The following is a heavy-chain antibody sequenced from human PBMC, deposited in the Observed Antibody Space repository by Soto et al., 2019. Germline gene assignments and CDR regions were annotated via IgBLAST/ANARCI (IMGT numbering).Heavy chain of an antibody. CDR2: IKQDGSEK. V-gene: IGHV3-7*01. Sequence: GGSLRLSCAASGFTFSSYWMSWVRQAPGKGLEWVANIKQDGSEKYYVDSVKGRFTISRDNAKNSLYLQMNRLRAEDTAVYYCARRPYDILTGYLLDYWGQGTLVTVSS. D-gene: IGHD3-9*01. CDR3: ARRPYDILTGYLLDY. J-gene: IGHJ4*02. CDR1: GFTFSSYW.